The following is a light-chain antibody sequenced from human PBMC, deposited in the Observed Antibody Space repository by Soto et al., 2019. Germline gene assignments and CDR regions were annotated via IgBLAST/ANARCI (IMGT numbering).Light chain of an antibody. CDR1: QGISSW. J-gene: IGKJ4*01. Sequence: DIQMTQSPSSVSASVVDRVTITCRASQGISSWLAWYQQKPGKAPKLLIYAASNLQSGIPSRFRGSGSEPAFNPIINSLHPEDFAPYYCQQANSLALTLGGR. CDR2: AAS. CDR3: QQANSLALT. V-gene: IGKV1-12*01.